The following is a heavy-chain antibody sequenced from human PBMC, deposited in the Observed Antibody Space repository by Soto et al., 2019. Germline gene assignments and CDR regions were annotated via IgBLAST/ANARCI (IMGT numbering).Heavy chain of an antibody. CDR1: EFTFSDYY. CDR3: ARELLVVVADTNSYEMDV. D-gene: IGHD2-15*01. J-gene: IGHJ6*02. CDR2: ISSSGSTT. V-gene: IGHV3-11*01. Sequence: GGSLRLSCAGSEFTFSDYYMSWIRQAPGKGLEWISYISSSGSTTYYAPSVKGRFTISRDNAKNSLYLQMNSLRAEDTAVYYCARELLVVVADTNSYEMDVWGQRTTVPVSS.